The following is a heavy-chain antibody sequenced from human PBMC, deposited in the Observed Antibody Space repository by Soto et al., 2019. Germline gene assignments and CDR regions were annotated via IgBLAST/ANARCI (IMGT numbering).Heavy chain of an antibody. CDR3: ARGGGRVATPWFDP. CDR2: IGTAGDT. V-gene: IGHV3-13*04. D-gene: IGHD5-12*01. J-gene: IGHJ5*02. Sequence: EVQLVESGGGLVQPGGSLRLSCAASGSTFSSYDMHWVRQATGKGLEWVSAIGTAGDTYYPGSVKGRFTISRENAKNSLYLQMNSLRAGDTAVYYCARGGGRVATPWFDPWGQGTLVTVSS. CDR1: GSTFSSYD.